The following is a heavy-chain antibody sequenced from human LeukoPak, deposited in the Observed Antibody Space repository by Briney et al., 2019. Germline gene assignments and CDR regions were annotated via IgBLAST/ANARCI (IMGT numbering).Heavy chain of an antibody. D-gene: IGHD3-22*01. CDR1: GGSISSYY. CDR3: ARAMTKAYYYGMDV. Sequence: SETRSLTCAVSGGSISSYYWSWIRQPPGKGLEWIGYIYYSGSTNYNPSLKSRVTISVDTSKNQFSLKLSSVTAADTAVYYCARAMTKAYYYGMDVWGQGTTVTVSS. V-gene: IGHV4-59*01. J-gene: IGHJ6*02. CDR2: IYYSGST.